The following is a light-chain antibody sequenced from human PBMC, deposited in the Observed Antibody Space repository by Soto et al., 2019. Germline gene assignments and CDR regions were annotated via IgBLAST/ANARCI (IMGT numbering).Light chain of an antibody. Sequence: SVLTQPPSASGSPGQSVTISCTGTSNDVGGYDFVSWYQQHPGRAPKLIIVEVNKWPSGVPDRFSASKSGNTASLTVSGLQAEDEADYYCSSYAGDHTYVFGTGTKVTVL. CDR3: SSYAGDHTYV. CDR1: SNDVGGYDF. CDR2: EVN. V-gene: IGLV2-8*01. J-gene: IGLJ1*01.